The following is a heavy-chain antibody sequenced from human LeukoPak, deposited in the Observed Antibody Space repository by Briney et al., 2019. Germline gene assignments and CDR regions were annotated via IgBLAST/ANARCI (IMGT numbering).Heavy chain of an antibody. CDR1: GFTFSTYN. CDR2: ITSSSSYI. CDR3: AKGSPNYDIFSPFDY. D-gene: IGHD3-22*01. Sequence: PGGSLRLSCAASGFTFSTYNMNWVRHAPGKGLEWISSITSSSSYIYYADSVKGRFTISRDNSKNTLYLQMNSLRAEDTAVYYCAKGSPNYDIFSPFDYWGQGTLVTVSS. J-gene: IGHJ4*02. V-gene: IGHV3-21*04.